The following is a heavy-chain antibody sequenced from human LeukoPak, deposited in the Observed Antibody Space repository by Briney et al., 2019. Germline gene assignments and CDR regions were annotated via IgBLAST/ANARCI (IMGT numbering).Heavy chain of an antibody. CDR1: GFTFRSHG. CDR2: IWYDGTNK. V-gene: IGHV3-33*01. J-gene: IGHJ4*02. CDR3: ARVYPDVDVWSGYYLLDY. Sequence: GRSLRLSCAASGFTFRSHGMHCVRQAPGKGLEWVALIWYDGTNKYYADSVRGRFTISRDNSKNTLYLQMNSLRAEDTAVYYCARVYPDVDVWSGYYLLDYWGQGTLVTVSS. D-gene: IGHD3-3*01.